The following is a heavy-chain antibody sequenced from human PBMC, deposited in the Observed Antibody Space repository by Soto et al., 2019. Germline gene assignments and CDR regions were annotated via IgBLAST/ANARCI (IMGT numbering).Heavy chain of an antibody. V-gene: IGHV1-18*01. D-gene: IGHD6-13*01. J-gene: IGHJ5*01. Sequence: ASVKVSCKASGYSFRNYGISWVRQAPGQGLEWMGWIIPYNGNTHYEQKFQGRVTMTTDTFTSTAYMELRSLTSDDTAVYYCARDSSQQQLVPNWLDSCGQGTMVTVYS. CDR1: GYSFRNYG. CDR3: ARDSSQQQLVPNWLDS. CDR2: IIPYNGNT.